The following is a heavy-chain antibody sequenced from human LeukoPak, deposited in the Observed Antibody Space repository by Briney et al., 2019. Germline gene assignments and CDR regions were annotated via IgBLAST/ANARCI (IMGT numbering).Heavy chain of an antibody. D-gene: IGHD1-1*01. CDR3: ARYSGTGYGMYYFDY. V-gene: IGHV4-59*12. Sequence: SETLSLTCTVSGGSISGWYWSWIRQPPGKGLEWIGYIYGSGNTNYNPSLKSRVTISVDRSKNQFSLKLSSVTAADTAVYYCARYSGTGYGMYYFDYWGQGTLVTVSS. J-gene: IGHJ4*02. CDR2: IYGSGNT. CDR1: GGSISGWY.